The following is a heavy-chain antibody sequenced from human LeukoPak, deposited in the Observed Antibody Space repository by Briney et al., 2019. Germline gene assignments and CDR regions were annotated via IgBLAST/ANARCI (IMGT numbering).Heavy chain of an antibody. CDR3: ARSLLEMATLGPWDN. Sequence: GASVKVSCKASGGSFSNYGITWVRQAPGQGLEWMGGIIPIFGTPNYAQRLRGRVTITADESTSTAYMQLTSLRSEDTAVYYCARSLLEMATLGPWDNWGQGTLVTVSS. CDR1: GGSFSNYG. D-gene: IGHD5-24*01. J-gene: IGHJ4*02. CDR2: IIPIFGTP. V-gene: IGHV1-69*13.